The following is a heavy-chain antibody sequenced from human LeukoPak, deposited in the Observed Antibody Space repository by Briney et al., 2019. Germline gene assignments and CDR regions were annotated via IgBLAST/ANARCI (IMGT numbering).Heavy chain of an antibody. Sequence: ASVKVSCKTSGYRFTSYHIHWVRQAPGQGLEWMGIINPSDGSTSYAQRFQGRVTMTRDTSTSTVYMELSSLRSEDTAVYYCARGAGYCSSTSCHVREALNWFDPWGQGTLVTVSS. D-gene: IGHD2-2*01. CDR3: ARGAGYCSSTSCHVREALNWFDP. J-gene: IGHJ5*02. CDR2: INPSDGST. V-gene: IGHV1-46*01. CDR1: GYRFTSYH.